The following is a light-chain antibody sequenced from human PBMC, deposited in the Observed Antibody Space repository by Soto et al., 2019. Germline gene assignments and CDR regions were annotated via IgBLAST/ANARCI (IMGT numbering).Light chain of an antibody. Sequence: EIVMTQSPATLSVSPVETATLSCRASQSVNLNLAWYQQKPGQAPRLLIYGASIRATGIPARFNGSGAGTEFTLTINRLQSEDSAVYYCQQCVSWPPLTFGGGTTVEIK. CDR1: QSVNLN. CDR3: QQCVSWPPLT. CDR2: GAS. V-gene: IGKV3-15*01. J-gene: IGKJ4*01.